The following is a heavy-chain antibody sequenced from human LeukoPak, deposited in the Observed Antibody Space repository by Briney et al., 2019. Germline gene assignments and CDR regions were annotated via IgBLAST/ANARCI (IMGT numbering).Heavy chain of an antibody. V-gene: IGHV3-30*02. CDR1: GFALSSYG. D-gene: IGHD1-26*01. J-gene: IGHJ4*02. CDR2: LRRDGTYV. CDR3: ASGGPTRGTLAS. Sequence: GGSLRLSCAASGFALSSYGMYWVRQTPDKGLEWVAYLRRDGTYVNYADSVKGRFIISRDNSKNTLGLQMNSLRVEDTALYYCASGGPTRGTLASWGQGTLVPVSS.